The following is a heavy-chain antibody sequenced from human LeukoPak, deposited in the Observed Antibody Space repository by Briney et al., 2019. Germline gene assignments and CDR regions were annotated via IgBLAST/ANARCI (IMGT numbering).Heavy chain of an antibody. CDR3: ARGSITMIVVVQDGMDV. CDR2: MNPNSGNT. V-gene: IGHV1-8*01. D-gene: IGHD3-22*01. J-gene: IGHJ6*02. CDR1: GYTFTSYD. Sequence: ASVKVSCKASGYTFTSYDINWVRQATGQGLEWMGWMNPNSGNTGYAQKFQGRVTMTRNTSISTAYMELSSLRSEDTAVYYCARGSITMIVVVQDGMDVWGQGTTVTVSS.